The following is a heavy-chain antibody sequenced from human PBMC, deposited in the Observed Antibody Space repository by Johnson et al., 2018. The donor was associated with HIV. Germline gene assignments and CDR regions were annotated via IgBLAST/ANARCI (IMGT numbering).Heavy chain of an antibody. J-gene: IGHJ3*02. CDR2: ISSGGST. Sequence: VQLVESGGGLIQPGGSLRLSCAASGFTVSSNYMSWVRQAPGKGLVWVSIISSGGSTYYADSVRGRFTISRDNAKNTLYLQMNSLRAEDTAVYYCAKEEGLAAAVTGEAFDIWGQGTTVTVSS. CDR1: GFTVSSNY. D-gene: IGHD6-13*01. CDR3: AKEEGLAAAVTGEAFDI. V-gene: IGHV3-53*01.